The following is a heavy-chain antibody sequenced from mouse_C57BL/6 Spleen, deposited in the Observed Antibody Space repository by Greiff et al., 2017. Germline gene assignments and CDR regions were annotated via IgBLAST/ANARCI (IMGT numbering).Heavy chain of an antibody. CDR2: ITPSSGYT. Sequence: QVQLQQSGAELARPGASVKMSCKASGYTFTSYTMHWVKQRPGQGLEWIGYITPSSGYTKYNQKFKDKATLTADKSSSTAYMQLSSLTSEDSAVYYCARFDDYDGGFAYWGQGTLVTVAA. CDR3: ARFDDYDGGFAY. CDR1: GYTFTSYT. V-gene: IGHV1-4*01. D-gene: IGHD2-4*01. J-gene: IGHJ3*01.